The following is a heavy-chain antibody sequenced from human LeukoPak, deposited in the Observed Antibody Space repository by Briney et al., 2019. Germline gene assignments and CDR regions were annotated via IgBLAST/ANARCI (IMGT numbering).Heavy chain of an antibody. CDR3: ARDRDVYSSRWNRNFAY. D-gene: IGHD6-13*01. CDR1: GFTFSSYA. CDR2: ISGSGGST. V-gene: IGHV3-23*01. J-gene: IGHJ4*02. Sequence: GGSLRLSCAASGFTFSSYAMSWVRQAPGKGLEWVSAISGSGGSTYYADSVKGRFTISRDNSKNTLYLQMNSLRAEDTAVYYCARDRDVYSSRWNRNFAYWGQGTLVTVSA.